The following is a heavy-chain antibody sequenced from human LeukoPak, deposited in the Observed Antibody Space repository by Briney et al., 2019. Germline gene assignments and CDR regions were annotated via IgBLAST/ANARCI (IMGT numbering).Heavy chain of an antibody. CDR3: AREERYCSSTSCYRGYYFDC. Sequence: SETLSLTCTVSGGSISSYYWSWIRQPPGKGLEWIGYIYYSGSTNYNPSLKSRVSISVDTSKNQFSLKLSSVTAADTAVYYCAREERYCSSTSCYRGYYFDCWGQGTLVTVSS. CDR1: GGSISSYY. CDR2: IYYSGST. J-gene: IGHJ4*02. D-gene: IGHD2-2*02. V-gene: IGHV4-59*01.